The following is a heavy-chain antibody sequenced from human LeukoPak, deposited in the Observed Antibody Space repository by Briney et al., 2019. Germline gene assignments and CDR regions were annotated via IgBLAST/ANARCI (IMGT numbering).Heavy chain of an antibody. CDR3: ASLRNPFVVAYYFDY. J-gene: IGHJ4*02. CDR1: GFTFDDYT. CDR2: ISWDGGST. Sequence: QPGGSLRLSCAASGFTFDDYTMHWVRQAPGKGLEWVSLISWDGGSTYYADSVKGRFTISRDNSKNSLYLQMNSLRTEDTALYYCASLRNPFVVAYYFDYWGQGTLVTVSS. D-gene: IGHD2-21*01. V-gene: IGHV3-43*01.